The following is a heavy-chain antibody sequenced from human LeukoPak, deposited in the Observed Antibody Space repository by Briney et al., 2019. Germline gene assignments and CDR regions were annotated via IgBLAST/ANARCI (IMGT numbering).Heavy chain of an antibody. CDR1: GFTFSGHW. Sequence: GGSLRLSCSASGFTFSGHWRSWVRQAPGKGLEWVANINQGGSDKYYVDSVKGRFTISRDNANNLLYLQMNSLRGEDTAVYYCTRDRSRAEDDWGQGTLVTVSS. J-gene: IGHJ4*02. V-gene: IGHV3-7*01. CDR3: TRDRSRAEDD. CDR2: INQGGSDK. D-gene: IGHD1-14*01.